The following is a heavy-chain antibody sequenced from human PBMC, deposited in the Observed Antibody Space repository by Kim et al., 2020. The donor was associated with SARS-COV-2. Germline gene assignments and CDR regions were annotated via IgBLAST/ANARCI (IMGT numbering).Heavy chain of an antibody. CDR1: GFIFNTYW. J-gene: IGHJ4*02. D-gene: IGHD1-26*01. CDR3: TRDLVGATSDH. CDR2: INTDGSIT. Sequence: GGSLRLSCAASGFIFNTYWMHWVRRAPGKGLVWVSRINTDGSITNYADSVKGRFTISRDNAKNTVYLQMNSLRGEDTAVYYCTRDLVGATSDHWGQGTLVTVSS. V-gene: IGHV3-74*01.